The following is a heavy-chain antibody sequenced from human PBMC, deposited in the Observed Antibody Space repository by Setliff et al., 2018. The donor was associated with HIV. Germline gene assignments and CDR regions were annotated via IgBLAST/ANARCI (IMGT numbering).Heavy chain of an antibody. V-gene: IGHV4-61*02. D-gene: IGHD1-26*01. J-gene: IGHJ3*02. CDR3: ARASVGATGLYAFEI. CDR1: GGSISSGDYY. Sequence: SETLSLTCTVSGGSISSGDYYWNWIRQPAGKGLEWIGRMYSSGSTDYNPSLKSRVTISVDTSKNQFSLRLNSVTAADTAVYYCARASVGATGLYAFEIWGQGTMVTVSS. CDR2: MYSSGST.